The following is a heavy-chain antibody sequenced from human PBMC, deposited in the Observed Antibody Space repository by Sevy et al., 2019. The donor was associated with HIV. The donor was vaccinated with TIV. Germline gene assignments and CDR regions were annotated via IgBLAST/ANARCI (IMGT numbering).Heavy chain of an antibody. V-gene: IGHV1-2*06. CDR2: INPNSGGT. CDR1: GYTFIGYD. CDR3: ARDPPYSIAVAGLVYGMDV. Sequence: ASVKVSCKASGYTFIGYDMHWVRQAPGQGLEWMGRINPNSGGTIYAQKFQGRVTMTRDTSISTAYMELSRLRSDDTAVYYCARDPPYSIAVAGLVYGMDVWGQGTTVTVSS. D-gene: IGHD6-19*01. J-gene: IGHJ6*02.